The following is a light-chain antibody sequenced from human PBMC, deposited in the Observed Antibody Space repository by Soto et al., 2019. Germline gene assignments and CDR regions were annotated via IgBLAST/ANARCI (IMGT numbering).Light chain of an antibody. J-gene: IGKJ3*01. V-gene: IGKV1-27*01. Sequence: DIQMTQSPSSLSASVGDRVTITCRASEGMNKNLAWYQQKPGKVPKLLIYAASTLQSGVPSRFSGSGSGTDFTLTISSLQPEDVATYYCQTYNSAPFTFGPGTKVDIK. CDR1: EGMNKN. CDR3: QTYNSAPFT. CDR2: AAS.